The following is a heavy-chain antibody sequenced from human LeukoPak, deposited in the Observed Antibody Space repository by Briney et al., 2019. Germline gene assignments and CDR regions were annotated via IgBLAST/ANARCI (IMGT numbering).Heavy chain of an antibody. J-gene: IGHJ4*02. Sequence: GGSLRLSCAASGFTFSSYSMNWVRQAPGKGLEWVSSISSSSSYIYYADSVKGRFTISRDNAKNSLYLQMNSLRAEDTAVYYCARELITMVRGVISGSGGWGQGTLVTVSS. V-gene: IGHV3-21*01. CDR1: GFTFSSYS. CDR2: ISSSSSYI. D-gene: IGHD3-10*01. CDR3: ARELITMVRGVISGSGG.